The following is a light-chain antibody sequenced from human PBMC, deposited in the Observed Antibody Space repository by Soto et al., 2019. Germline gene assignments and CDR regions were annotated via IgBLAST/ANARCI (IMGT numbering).Light chain of an antibody. CDR1: SGSIASNY. CDR3: QSYDATNQV. J-gene: IGLJ3*02. Sequence: NFMLTQPHSVSESPGKTVIISCTRSSGSIASNYVQWYQQRPGSSPTTVSYEDNQRPSGVPDRFSGSIDSSSNSASLTISGLETEDEADYYCQSYDATNQVFGGGTKLTVL. V-gene: IGLV6-57*01. CDR2: EDN.